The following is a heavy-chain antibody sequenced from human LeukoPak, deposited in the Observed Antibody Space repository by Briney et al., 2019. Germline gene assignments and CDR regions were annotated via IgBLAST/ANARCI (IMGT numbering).Heavy chain of an antibody. CDR1: GGTFSSYA. J-gene: IGHJ6*03. Sequence: SVKVSCKASGGTFSSYAISWVRQARGQGLEWMGGIIPIFGTANYAQKFQGRVTITADESTSTAYMELSSLRSEDTAVYYCARDRRRYDYYYYYMDVWGKGTTVTVSS. V-gene: IGHV1-69*01. D-gene: IGHD1-14*01. CDR3: ARDRRRYDYYYYYMDV. CDR2: IIPIFGTA.